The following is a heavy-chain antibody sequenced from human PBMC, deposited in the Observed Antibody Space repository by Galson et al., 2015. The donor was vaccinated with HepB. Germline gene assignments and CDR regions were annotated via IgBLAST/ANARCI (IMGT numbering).Heavy chain of an antibody. V-gene: IGHV4-4*02. J-gene: IGHJ4*02. D-gene: IGHD6-19*01. CDR3: ARDGPYSSGYFDY. CDR1: GGSISSSNW. CDR2: IYHSGST. Sequence: ETLSLTCAVSGGSISSSNWWSWVRQPPGKGLEWIGEIYHSGSTNYNPSLKSRVTISVDTSKNQFSLKLSSVTAADTAVYYCARDGPYSSGYFDYWGQGTLVTVSS.